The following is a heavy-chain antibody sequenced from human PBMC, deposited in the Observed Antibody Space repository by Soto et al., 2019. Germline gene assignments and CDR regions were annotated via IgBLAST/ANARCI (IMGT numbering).Heavy chain of an antibody. D-gene: IGHD1-26*01. V-gene: IGHV3-49*03. CDR2: IRSKAYGGTT. Sequence: GGSLRLSCTASGFTFGDYAMSWFRQAPGKGLEWVGFIRSKAYGGTTEYAASVKGRFTISRDDSKSIAYLQMNSLKTEDTAVYYCTRDPRKWDNWFDPWGQGTLVTVSS. CDR3: TRDPRKWDNWFDP. J-gene: IGHJ5*02. CDR1: GFTFGDYA.